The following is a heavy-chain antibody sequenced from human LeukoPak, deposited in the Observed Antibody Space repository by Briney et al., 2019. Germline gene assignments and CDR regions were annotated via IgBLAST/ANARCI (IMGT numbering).Heavy chain of an antibody. J-gene: IGHJ4*02. CDR2: IIPIFGTA. CDR3: VTGGLEHYYFEY. V-gene: IGHV1-69*06. CDR1: GGTFSSYA. D-gene: IGHD1/OR15-1a*01. Sequence: GASVKVSCKASGGTFSSYAISWVRQAPGQGLEWMGGIIPIFGTANYAQKFQGRVTMTEDTSTDTVYMELSSLRSEDTAVYYCVTGGLEHYYFEYWGQGTLVTVSS.